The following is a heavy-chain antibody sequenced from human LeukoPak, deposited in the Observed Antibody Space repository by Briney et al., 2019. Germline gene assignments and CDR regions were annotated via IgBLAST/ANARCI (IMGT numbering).Heavy chain of an antibody. J-gene: IGHJ5*02. V-gene: IGHV4-38-2*02. CDR2: IYYSGST. CDR1: GYSISSGYY. CDR3: TRDTGTTGEVKFDP. D-gene: IGHD1-7*01. Sequence: SETLSLTCSVSGYSISSGYYWGWIRQPPGRGLEWIGSIYYSGSTYYNPSLKSRVTISVDTSKNQFSLKLSSVTAADTAVYYCTRDTGTTGEVKFDPWGQGTLVTVSS.